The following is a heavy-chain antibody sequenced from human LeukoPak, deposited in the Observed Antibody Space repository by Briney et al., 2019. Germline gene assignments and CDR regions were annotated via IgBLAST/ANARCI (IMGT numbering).Heavy chain of an antibody. CDR3: ARAQQPRNYYFDF. V-gene: IGHV3-9*03. Sequence: PGRSLRLSCAASGFTFDDYAMHWVRQAPGKGLEWVSGISWNSGSIGYADSVKGRFTISRDNAKNSLYPQMSSLRADDMALYYCARAQQPRNYYFDFWGKGTLVTVSS. J-gene: IGHJ4*02. CDR2: ISWNSGSI. CDR1: GFTFDDYA. D-gene: IGHD6-13*01.